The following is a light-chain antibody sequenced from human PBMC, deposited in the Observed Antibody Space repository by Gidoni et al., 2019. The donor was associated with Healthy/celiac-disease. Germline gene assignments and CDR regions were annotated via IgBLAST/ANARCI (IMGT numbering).Light chain of an antibody. Sequence: TDPKLMIFEVSNRPSGVSNRFSGSKSGSTASLTISGLQAEDEADYYCSSYTSSSTPYVVFGGGTKLTVL. V-gene: IGLV2-14*01. CDR2: EVS. CDR3: SSYTSSSTPYVV. J-gene: IGLJ2*01.